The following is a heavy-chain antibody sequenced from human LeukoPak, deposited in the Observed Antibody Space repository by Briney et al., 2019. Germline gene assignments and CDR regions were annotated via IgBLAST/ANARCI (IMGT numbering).Heavy chain of an antibody. CDR1: SGSINSGDYY. CDR3: ARARRYYGSSSGAFDI. V-gene: IGHV4-30-4*01. CDR2: NYYSGNT. J-gene: IGHJ3*02. Sequence: SETLSLTCTVSSGSINSGDYYWSWIRQPPGKGLKWIGYNYYSGNTYYNPSLKSRATISIDTSKSQFSLKLTSVTAADTAVYYCARARRYYGSSSGAFDIWGHGTMGTVSS. D-gene: IGHD3-10*01.